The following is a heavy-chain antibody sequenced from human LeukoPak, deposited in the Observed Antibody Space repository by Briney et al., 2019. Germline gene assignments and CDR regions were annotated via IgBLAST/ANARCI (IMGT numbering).Heavy chain of an antibody. CDR2: IFYSGST. J-gene: IGHJ4*02. V-gene: IGHV4-39*01. CDR1: GGSISSSDYY. D-gene: IGHD3-10*01. CDR3: ARHRRYYGSGSYYSDSDS. Sequence: SETLSLTCTVSGGSISSSDYYWGWIRQPPGKGLERIGSIFYSGSTYYNPSLKSPVTISADMSKNYFSLRLSSVTAADTAIYYCARHRRYYGSGSYYSDSDSWGQGTLVTVSS.